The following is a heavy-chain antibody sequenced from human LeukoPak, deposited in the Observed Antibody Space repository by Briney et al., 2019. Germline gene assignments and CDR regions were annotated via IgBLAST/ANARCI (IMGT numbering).Heavy chain of an antibody. D-gene: IGHD3-10*01. J-gene: IGHJ5*02. V-gene: IGHV4-59*01. CDR3: ARARGSGSWSFDP. CDR2: IYYSGST. Sequence: SETLSLTCTVSGGSISSYYWSWIRQPPGKGLEWIGYIYYSGSTNYNPSLKSRVTISVDTSKNQFSLKLSSVTAADTAVYYCARARGSGSWSFDPWGQGTLVTVSS. CDR1: GGSISSYY.